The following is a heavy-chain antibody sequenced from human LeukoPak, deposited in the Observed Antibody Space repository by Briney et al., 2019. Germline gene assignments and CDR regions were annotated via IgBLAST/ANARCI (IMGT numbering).Heavy chain of an antibody. D-gene: IGHD3-22*01. J-gene: IGHJ4*02. CDR2: IIPILGIA. Sequence: ASVKVSCKASGGTFSSYAISWVRQALGQGLEWMGRIIPILGIANYAQKFQGRVTITADKSTSTAYMELSSLRSEDTAVYYCARQRYYYDSSGSLNLDYWGQGTLVTVSS. CDR1: GGTFSSYA. CDR3: ARQRYYYDSSGSLNLDY. V-gene: IGHV1-69*04.